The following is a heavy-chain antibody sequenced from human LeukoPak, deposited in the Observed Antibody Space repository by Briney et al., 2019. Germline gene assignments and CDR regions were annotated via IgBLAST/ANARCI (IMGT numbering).Heavy chain of an antibody. J-gene: IGHJ4*02. CDR3: AKDWFDVVVTGGYFDY. CDR1: GFTVSSNY. CDR2: IYSGGST. V-gene: IGHV3-53*05. D-gene: IGHD2-21*02. Sequence: GGSLRLSCAASGFTVSSNYMSWVRQAPGKGLEWVSVIYSGGSTYYADSVKGRFTISRDNSKNTLYLQMNSLRAEDTAVYYCAKDWFDVVVTGGYFDYWGQGTLVTVSS.